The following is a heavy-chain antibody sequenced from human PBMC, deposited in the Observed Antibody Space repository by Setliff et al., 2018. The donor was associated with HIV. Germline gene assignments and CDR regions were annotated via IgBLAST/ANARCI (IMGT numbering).Heavy chain of an antibody. D-gene: IGHD3-16*01. CDR2: ISWNSGSI. CDR1: GFPFDNYA. CDR3: AKDSRGGFYYFDY. Sequence: PGGSLRLSCGGSGFPFDNYAMHWVRQAPGKGLEWVSGISWNSGSIGYADSVKGRFTISRDNAKNSLYLQMNSLRAEDTALYYCAKDSRGGFYYFDYWGQGTLVTVSS. V-gene: IGHV3-9*01. J-gene: IGHJ4*02.